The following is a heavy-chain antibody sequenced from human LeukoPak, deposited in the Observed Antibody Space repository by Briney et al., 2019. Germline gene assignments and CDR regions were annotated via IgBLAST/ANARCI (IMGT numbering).Heavy chain of an antibody. J-gene: IGHJ3*02. D-gene: IGHD6-6*01. CDR2: ISSSSSYI. CDR3: ARDSKLAARPAFDI. V-gene: IGHV3-21*01. Sequence: GGSLRLSCAASGFTFSSYSMNWVRQAPGKGLEWVSSISSSSSYIYYADSVKGRFTISRDNAKNSLYLQMNSLRAEDTAVYYCARDSKLAARPAFDIWGQGTMVTASS. CDR1: GFTFSSYS.